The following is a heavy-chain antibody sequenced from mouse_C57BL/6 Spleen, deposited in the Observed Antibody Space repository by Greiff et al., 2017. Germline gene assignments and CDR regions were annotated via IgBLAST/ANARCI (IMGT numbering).Heavy chain of an antibody. CDR1: GYTFTDYN. CDR2: INPNNGGT. D-gene: IGHD1-1*01. CDR3: ARGGVALYYYAMDY. V-gene: IGHV1-22*01. Sequence: EVQLQQSGPELVKPGASVKMSCKASGYTFTDYNMHWVKQSHGKSLEWIGYINPNNGGTSYNQKFKGKATLTVNKSSSTAYMELRSLTSEDSAVYYCARGGVALYYYAMDYWGQGTSGTVSS. J-gene: IGHJ4*01.